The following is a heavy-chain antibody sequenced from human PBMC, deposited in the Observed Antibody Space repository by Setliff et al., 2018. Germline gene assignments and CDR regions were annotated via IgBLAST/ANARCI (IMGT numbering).Heavy chain of an antibody. J-gene: IGHJ4*02. Sequence: ASVKVSCKASGYTFTSYYMHWVRQAPGQGFEWMGIINPSGGSTSYAQKFQGRVTISVDTSKNQVSLKLSSVTAADTAVYYCARDAGGTISIAVFDYWGQGTLVTVSS. CDR2: INPSGGST. CDR1: GYTFTSYY. CDR3: ARDAGGTISIAVFDY. V-gene: IGHV1-46*01. D-gene: IGHD6-19*01.